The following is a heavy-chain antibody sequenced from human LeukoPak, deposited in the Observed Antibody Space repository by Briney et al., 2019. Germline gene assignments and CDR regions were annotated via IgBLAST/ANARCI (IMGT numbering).Heavy chain of an antibody. Sequence: PSETLSLTCTVSGGSISSYYWSWIRQPPGKGLEWIGYIYYSGSTNYNPSLKSRVTISVDTSKNQFSLKLSSVTAADTAVYCWARDTGIVGANGDLDYWGQGTLVTVSS. V-gene: IGHV4-59*01. J-gene: IGHJ4*02. CDR2: IYYSGST. CDR3: ARDTGIVGANGDLDY. CDR1: GGSISSYY. D-gene: IGHD1-26*01.